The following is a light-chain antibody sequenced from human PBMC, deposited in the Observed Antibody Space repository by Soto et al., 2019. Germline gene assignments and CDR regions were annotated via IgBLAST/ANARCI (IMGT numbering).Light chain of an antibody. CDR2: GAS. V-gene: IGKV3-20*01. CDR3: QQYASSPLT. CDR1: QSVGRNF. Sequence: EIVLTQSPGTLSMSPGERATLSCRASQSVGRNFLAWYQQKPGQASRLLISGASNRATGIPDRFSGSGSGTDFTLSISRLEPEDFALYYCQQYASSPLTFGGGTKVEIK. J-gene: IGKJ4*01.